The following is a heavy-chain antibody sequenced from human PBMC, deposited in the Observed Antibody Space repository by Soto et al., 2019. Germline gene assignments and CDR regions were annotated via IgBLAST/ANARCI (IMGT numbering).Heavy chain of an antibody. V-gene: IGHV4-39*01. Sequence: QLQLQESGPGLVKPSETLSLICAVSGGSISGSYYYWGWLRQSPGRGPEWIGSVFYTGFTSYNPSLESRVSVSVDTSKNQFSLKVSAVTAADTAVYYCASSQKGYNWNYFDHWGQGALVTVAS. J-gene: IGHJ4*02. CDR1: GGSISGSYYY. D-gene: IGHD1-20*01. CDR3: ASSQKGYNWNYFDH. CDR2: VFYTGFT.